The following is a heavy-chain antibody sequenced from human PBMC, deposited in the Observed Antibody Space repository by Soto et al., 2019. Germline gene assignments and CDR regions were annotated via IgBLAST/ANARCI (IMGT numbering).Heavy chain of an antibody. Sequence: QVQLVESGGGVVQPGRSLRLSGAASGFTFSSYGMHWVRQAPGKGLEWVAVIWYDGSNKYYADSVKGRFTISRDNSKNTLYLQMNSLRAEDTAVYYCARTRLRYFDWSDFDYWGQGTLVTVSS. CDR3: ARTRLRYFDWSDFDY. CDR1: GFTFSSYG. V-gene: IGHV3-33*01. D-gene: IGHD3-9*01. CDR2: IWYDGSNK. J-gene: IGHJ4*02.